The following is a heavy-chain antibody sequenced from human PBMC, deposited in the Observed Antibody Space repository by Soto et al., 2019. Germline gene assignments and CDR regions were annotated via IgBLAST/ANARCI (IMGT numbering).Heavy chain of an antibody. J-gene: IGHJ3*02. CDR2: ISAYNGNT. CDR1: GYTFTSYG. Sequence: ASVKVSCKASGYTFTSYGISWVRQAPGQGLEWMGWISAYNGNTNYAQKLQGRVTMTTDTSTSTAYMELRSLRSDDTAVYYCARSSSGFRPHGAFDIWRQGTMVTVSS. D-gene: IGHD6-19*01. CDR3: ARSSSGFRPHGAFDI. V-gene: IGHV1-18*01.